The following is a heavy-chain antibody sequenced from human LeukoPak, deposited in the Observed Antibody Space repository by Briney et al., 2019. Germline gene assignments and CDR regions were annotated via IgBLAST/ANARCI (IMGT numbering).Heavy chain of an antibody. D-gene: IGHD5-18*01. CDR3: ARVKGYSYGLYYFDY. V-gene: IGHV4-4*02. CDR2: IYHSGST. Sequence: PSGTLSLTCAVSGXSISSGNWWSWVRQPPGKGLAWTGKIYHSGSTNYNQSLKSRVTISVEKSKNQFSLNLTSVTAADTAVYYCARVKGYSYGLYYFDYWGQGTLVTVSS. J-gene: IGHJ4*02. CDR1: GXSISSGNW.